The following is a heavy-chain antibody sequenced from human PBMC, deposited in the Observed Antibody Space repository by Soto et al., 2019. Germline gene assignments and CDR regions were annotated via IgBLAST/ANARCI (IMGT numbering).Heavy chain of an antibody. Sequence: GESMKISCKGSGYSFTSYWICWVRQMPWKGLEWMGIIYPGDSDTRYSPSFQGQVTISADKSISTAYLQWSSLKASDTAMYYCARHWFGSEMATMGLVYWGQGTVVPVSS. D-gene: IGHD3-10*01. CDR3: ARHWFGSEMATMGLVY. J-gene: IGHJ4*02. V-gene: IGHV5-51*01. CDR1: GYSFTSYW. CDR2: IYPGDSDT.